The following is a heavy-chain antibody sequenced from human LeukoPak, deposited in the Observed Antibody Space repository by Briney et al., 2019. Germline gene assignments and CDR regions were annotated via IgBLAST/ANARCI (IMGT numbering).Heavy chain of an antibody. CDR3: ATANWNDGRSFDY. CDR1: GYTLTELS. J-gene: IGHJ4*02. CDR2: FDPEDGET. V-gene: IGHV1-24*01. Sequence: ASVKVSCMVSGYTLTELSMHWVRQAPGKGLEWMGGFDPEDGETIYAQKFQGRITMTEDTSTDTAYMELSSLRSEDTAVYYCATANWNDGRSFDYWGQGTLVTVSS. D-gene: IGHD1-1*01.